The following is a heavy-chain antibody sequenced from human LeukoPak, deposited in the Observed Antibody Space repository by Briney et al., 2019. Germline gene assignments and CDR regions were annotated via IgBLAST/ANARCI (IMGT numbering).Heavy chain of an antibody. V-gene: IGHV3-15*01. CDR3: TTLAYYDILTGYHFYFDY. J-gene: IGHJ4*02. CDR2: IKSKTDGGTT. D-gene: IGHD3-9*01. CDR1: GFTFSNAW. Sequence: GGSLRLSCAASGFTFSNAWMSWVRQAPGKGLEWVARIKSKTDGGTTDYAAPVKGRFTISRDDSKNTLYLQMNSLKTEDTAVYYCTTLAYYDILTGYHFYFDYWGQGTLVTVSS.